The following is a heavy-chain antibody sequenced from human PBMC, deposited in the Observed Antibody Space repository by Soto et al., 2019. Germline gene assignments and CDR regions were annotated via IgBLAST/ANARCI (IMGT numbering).Heavy chain of an antibody. CDR3: ARVRTYYDFWSGYRPVDAFDI. D-gene: IGHD3-3*01. J-gene: IGHJ3*02. CDR2: ISAYNGNT. V-gene: IGHV1-18*01. Sequence: EASVKVSCKASGYTFTSYGISWVRQAPGQGLEWMGWISAYNGNTNYAQKLQGRVTMTTDTSTSTAYMELRSLRSDDTAVYYCARVRTYYDFWSGYRPVDAFDIWGQGTMVTVSS. CDR1: GYTFTSYG.